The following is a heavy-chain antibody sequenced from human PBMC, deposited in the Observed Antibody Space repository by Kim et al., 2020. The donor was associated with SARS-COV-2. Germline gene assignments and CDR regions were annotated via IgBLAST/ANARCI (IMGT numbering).Heavy chain of an antibody. CDR3: ARDKTLNPVVVTAITGAFDI. Sequence: GGSLRLSCAASGFTFSSYAMHWVRQAPGKGLEWVAVISYDGSNKYYADSVKGRFTISRDNSKNTLYLQMNSLRAEDTAVYYCARDKTLNPVVVTAITGAFDIWGQGTMVTVSS. D-gene: IGHD2-21*02. V-gene: IGHV3-30-3*01. J-gene: IGHJ3*02. CDR2: ISYDGSNK. CDR1: GFTFSSYA.